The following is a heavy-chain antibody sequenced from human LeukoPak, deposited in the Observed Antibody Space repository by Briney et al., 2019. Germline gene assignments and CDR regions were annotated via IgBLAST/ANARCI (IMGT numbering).Heavy chain of an antibody. Sequence: GRSLRLSCAASGFTFDDYAMHWVRRAPGKGLEWVSGISWNSASLGYADSVKGRFTISRDNAKNSLYLQMNSLRTEDTALYFCAKDLSRYSYLSTPESWGQGTPVTVSS. CDR1: GFTFDDYA. CDR2: ISWNSASL. V-gene: IGHV3-9*01. CDR3: AKDLSRYSYLSTPES. J-gene: IGHJ4*02. D-gene: IGHD5-18*01.